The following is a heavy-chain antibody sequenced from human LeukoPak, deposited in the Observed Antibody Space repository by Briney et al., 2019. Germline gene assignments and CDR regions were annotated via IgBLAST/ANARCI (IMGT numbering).Heavy chain of an antibody. J-gene: IGHJ4*02. Sequence: SETLSLTCTVSGGSISSYYWSWIRQPPGKGLEWIGYIYYSGSTNYNPSLKSRVTISVDTSKDQFSLKLSSVTAADTAVYYCASLYSGYDSLNFDYWGQGTLVTVSS. V-gene: IGHV4-59*08. CDR3: ASLYSGYDSLNFDY. D-gene: IGHD5-12*01. CDR1: GGSISSYY. CDR2: IYYSGST.